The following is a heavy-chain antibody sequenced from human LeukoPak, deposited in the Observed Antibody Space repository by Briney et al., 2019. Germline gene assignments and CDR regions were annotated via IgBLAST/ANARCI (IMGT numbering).Heavy chain of an antibody. D-gene: IGHD4-11*01. Sequence: GGSLRLSCAASGFTFSSYSMNWVRRAPGKGLEWVSYISSSSSTIYYADSVKGRFTISRDNAKNSLYLQMNSLRAEDTAVYYCARAVTTGGGMDVWGQGTTVTVSS. J-gene: IGHJ6*02. CDR2: ISSSSSTI. V-gene: IGHV3-48*01. CDR1: GFTFSSYS. CDR3: ARAVTTGGGMDV.